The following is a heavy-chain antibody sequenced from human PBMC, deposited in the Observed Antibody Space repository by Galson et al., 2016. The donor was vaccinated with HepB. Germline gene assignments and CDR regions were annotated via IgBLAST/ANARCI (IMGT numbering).Heavy chain of an antibody. Sequence: TLSLTCTVSGGSLSSGASFWNWIRQLPGKGLEWIGYISYSGSTYYNPSLKSRVIISVDTSKKQFSLYLNSVTAADTAVYYCARVNNPGYVYFDSWGQGTLVTVSS. CDR1: GGSLSSGASF. D-gene: IGHD1/OR15-1a*01. CDR2: ISYSGST. CDR3: ARVNNPGYVYFDS. V-gene: IGHV4-31*03. J-gene: IGHJ4*01.